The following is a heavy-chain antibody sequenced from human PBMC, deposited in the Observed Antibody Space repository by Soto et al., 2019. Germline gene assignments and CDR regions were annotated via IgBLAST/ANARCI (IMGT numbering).Heavy chain of an antibody. J-gene: IGHJ6*03. V-gene: IGHV1-3*01. CDR2: INAGNGNT. CDR1: GYTFTSYA. D-gene: IGHD4-4*01. CDR3: ARVGGNDYSMLAMDV. Sequence: VASVKVSCKASGYTFTSYAIHWVRQAPGQRLEWMGWINAGNGNTKYSQKFQGRVSITRDTSASTAYMELSSLRSEDTAVYYCARVGGNDYSMLAMDVWGKGTTVTVSS.